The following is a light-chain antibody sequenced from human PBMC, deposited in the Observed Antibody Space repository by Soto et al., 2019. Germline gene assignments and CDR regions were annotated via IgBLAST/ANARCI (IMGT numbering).Light chain of an antibody. CDR3: QQYNDNWT. CDR2: KAS. V-gene: IGKV1-5*03. CDR1: QSISSW. J-gene: IGKJ1*01. Sequence: DIQMTQSPSTLSASVGDRVTITCRASQSISSWLAWHQQKPGKAPRLLIYKASNLESGVPSRFSGSGSGTEFTLTITSLQPDDSSTYYCQQYNDNWTFGQGTKVEIK.